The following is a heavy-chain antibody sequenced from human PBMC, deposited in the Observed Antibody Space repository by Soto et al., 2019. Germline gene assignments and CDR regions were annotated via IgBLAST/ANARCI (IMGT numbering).Heavy chain of an antibody. CDR3: ADGGRYPYY. CDR1: GFSFRSYA. J-gene: IGHJ4*02. V-gene: IGHV3-23*01. Sequence: EVHLLESGGDLVQPGGSLRLSCAASGFSFRSYAMGWVRQAPGKGLNWVSSISAGGDGTYYADSVKGRFTISRDNSKNTVYLQMTSLRADDTAVYYCADGGRYPYYRGPGTLVTISS. CDR2: ISAGGDGT. D-gene: IGHD1-26*01.